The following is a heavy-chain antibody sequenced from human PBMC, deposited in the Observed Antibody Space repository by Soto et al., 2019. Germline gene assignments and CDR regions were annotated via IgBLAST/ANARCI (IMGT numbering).Heavy chain of an antibody. CDR3: ARPRDSAWSDTYFVY. D-gene: IGHD6-19*01. Sequence: PGGSLRLSCAASGFTFSDYYMSWIRQAPGKGLEWVSYISSSANTIYYADSVRGRFTISRDNAKNSLYLQMNSLRAEDTAVYYCARPRDSAWSDTYFVYWGQGALVTVSS. CDR2: ISSSANTI. CDR1: GFTFSDYY. J-gene: IGHJ4*02. V-gene: IGHV3-11*01.